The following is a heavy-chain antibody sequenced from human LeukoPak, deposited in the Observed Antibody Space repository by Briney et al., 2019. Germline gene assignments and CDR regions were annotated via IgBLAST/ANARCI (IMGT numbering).Heavy chain of an antibody. CDR2: SRNKAKSYTT. CDR3: TTGFWSGSWHTN. V-gene: IGHV3-72*01. Sequence: PGGSLRLSCAVSGFTFSDHFLDWVRQAPGKGLEWVGRSRNKAKSYTTEYAASVKGRFTISRDDSKNSLYLQMNSLKTEDTAVYYCTTGFWSGSWHTNWGQGTLVTVSS. J-gene: IGHJ4*02. CDR1: GFTFSDHF. D-gene: IGHD6-13*01.